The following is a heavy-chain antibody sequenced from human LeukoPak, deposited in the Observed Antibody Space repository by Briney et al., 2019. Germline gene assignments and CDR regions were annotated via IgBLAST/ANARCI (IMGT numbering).Heavy chain of an antibody. CDR3: TTNDAFDI. V-gene: IGHV3-15*01. Sequence: GGALTLPCAASGFTFSNALMNWVRQAPGQGLEWVGRIKLKSYGGTTHYVAPVKGSLTISRDDSKNTLFLQMSSLKTDDTAVYYCTTNDAFDIWGQGTMVTVSS. CDR1: GFTFSNAL. CDR2: IKLKSYGGTT. J-gene: IGHJ3*02.